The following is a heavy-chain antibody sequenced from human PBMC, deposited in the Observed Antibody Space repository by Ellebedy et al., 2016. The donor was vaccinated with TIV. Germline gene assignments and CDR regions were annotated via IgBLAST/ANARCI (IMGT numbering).Heavy chain of an antibody. CDR2: FTTGGVT. V-gene: IGHV3-23*01. CDR1: GFTFSTYA. J-gene: IGHJ4*02. Sequence: GESLKISCVVSGFTFSTYAMRWFRQAPGKGLAWVSSFTTGGVTFYAESVKDRFTISRDSSKNTLYLQMNSLRVEETAVYYCARDAARSGWISDYWGQGTLVTVSS. CDR3: ARDAARSGWISDY. D-gene: IGHD6-19*01.